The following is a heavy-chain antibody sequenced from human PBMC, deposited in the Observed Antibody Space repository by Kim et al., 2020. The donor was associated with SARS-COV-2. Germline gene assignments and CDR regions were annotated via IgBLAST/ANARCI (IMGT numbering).Heavy chain of an antibody. CDR3: ARGYSGYDFYYYYYGMDV. J-gene: IGHJ6*02. Sequence: GESLKISCKGSGYSFNSYLIGWVRQMPGKGLEWMGIIYPGDSDTRYSPSFQGKVTISADKPISTAYLQWSSLKASDTAMYYCARGYSGYDFYYYYYGMDVWGQGTTVTVSS. V-gene: IGHV5-51*04. CDR2: IYPGDSDT. D-gene: IGHD5-12*01. CDR1: GYSFNSYL.